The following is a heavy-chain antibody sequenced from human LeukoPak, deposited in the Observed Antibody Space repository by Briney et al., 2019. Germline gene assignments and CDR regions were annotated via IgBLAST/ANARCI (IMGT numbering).Heavy chain of an antibody. V-gene: IGHV3-23*01. Sequence: GGSLRLSCAASGSTFSSYAMSWVRQAPEKGLEWVSAISGSGGSTYYADSVKGRFTISRDNSKNTLYLQMNSLRAEDTAVYYCAKYGGNSGPFDYWGQGTLVTVSS. D-gene: IGHD4-23*01. CDR2: ISGSGGST. J-gene: IGHJ4*02. CDR3: AKYGGNSGPFDY. CDR1: GSTFSSYA.